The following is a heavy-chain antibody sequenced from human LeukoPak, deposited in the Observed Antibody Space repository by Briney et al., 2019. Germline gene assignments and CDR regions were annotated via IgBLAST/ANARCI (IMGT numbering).Heavy chain of an antibody. Sequence: PGGSLRLSCAAPGFTFSSYAMSWVRQAPGKGLEWVSAISGSGGSTYYADSVKGRFTISRDNSKNTLYLQMNSLRAEDTAVYYCAKYYYDSSGYYYITPSSWYYYYGMDVWGQGTTVTVSS. V-gene: IGHV3-23*01. J-gene: IGHJ6*02. CDR1: GFTFSSYA. CDR2: ISGSGGST. CDR3: AKYYYDSSGYYYITPSSWYYYYGMDV. D-gene: IGHD3-22*01.